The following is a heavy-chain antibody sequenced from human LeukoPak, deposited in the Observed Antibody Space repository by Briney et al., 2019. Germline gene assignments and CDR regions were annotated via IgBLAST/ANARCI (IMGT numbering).Heavy chain of an antibody. V-gene: IGHV3-7*01. CDR1: GFTFSSYW. CDR3: AKDDVPSNWGTLGLFDY. J-gene: IGHJ4*02. Sequence: GGSLRLSCAASGFTFSSYWMSWVRQAPGKGLEWVANIKQDGSEKYYVDSVKGRFTISRDNAKNSLYLQMNSLRAEDTAVYYCAKDDVPSNWGTLGLFDYWGQGALVTVSS. CDR2: IKQDGSEK. D-gene: IGHD7-27*01.